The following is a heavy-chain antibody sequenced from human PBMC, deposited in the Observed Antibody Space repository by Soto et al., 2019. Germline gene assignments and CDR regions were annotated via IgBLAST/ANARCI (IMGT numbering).Heavy chain of an antibody. Sequence: HPGGSLRLSCAASGFTFSNYAMNWVRLAPGKGLQWVSAINHNGISTYYGDSVKGRFAISRDNSKNTLYLQINSLRAEDTAIYYCAKGGIKLWPRGWFDPWGQGXLVTVYS. D-gene: IGHD5-18*01. J-gene: IGHJ5*02. CDR2: INHNGIST. CDR1: GFTFSNYA. CDR3: AKGGIKLWPRGWFDP. V-gene: IGHV3-23*01.